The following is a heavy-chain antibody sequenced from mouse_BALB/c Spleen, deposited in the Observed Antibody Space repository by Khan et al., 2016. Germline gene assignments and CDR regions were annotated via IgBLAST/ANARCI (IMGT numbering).Heavy chain of an antibody. J-gene: IGHJ3*01. D-gene: IGHD2-2*01. Sequence: QIQLVQSGPELKKPGETVKISCKASGYTFTDYSMHWVKQAPGKGLKWMGWINTETGEPTYADDFKGRFAFSLETSASPAYLQITNLKNEDTATYFCARGGLRRGTWFAYWGQGTLVTVSA. CDR1: GYTFTDYS. CDR2: INTETGEP. V-gene: IGHV9-2-1*01. CDR3: ARGGLRRGTWFAY.